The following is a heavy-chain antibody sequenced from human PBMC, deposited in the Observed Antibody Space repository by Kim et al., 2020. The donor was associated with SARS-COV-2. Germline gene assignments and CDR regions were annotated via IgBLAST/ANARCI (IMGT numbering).Heavy chain of an antibody. CDR2: IYPGDSDT. V-gene: IGHV5-51*01. CDR3: ARHRYSYGVYYYYYGMDV. D-gene: IGHD5-18*01. Sequence: GESLKISCKGSGYSFTSYWIGWVRQMPGKGLEWMGIIYPGDSDTRYSPSYQGPVTISADKSISTAYLQWSSLKASDTAMYYCARHRYSYGVYYYYYGMDVXGQXXXVTXSX. J-gene: IGHJ6*02. CDR1: GYSFTSYW.